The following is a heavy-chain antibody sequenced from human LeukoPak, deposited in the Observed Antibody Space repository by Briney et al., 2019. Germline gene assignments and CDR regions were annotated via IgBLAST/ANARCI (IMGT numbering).Heavy chain of an antibody. D-gene: IGHD4-23*01. V-gene: IGHV3-30*02. Sequence: GGSLSLSCAASGFTFSTYGLHWVRQAPGTGLGWVALIWYDGSNKYYADSVKGRFTISRDNSKNTLYLQMNSLRAKDTAVYDCARDGPDGGLRYGMDVGGQGTTVTVSS. CDR1: GFTFSTYG. CDR3: ARDGPDGGLRYGMDV. J-gene: IGHJ6*02. CDR2: IWYDGSNK.